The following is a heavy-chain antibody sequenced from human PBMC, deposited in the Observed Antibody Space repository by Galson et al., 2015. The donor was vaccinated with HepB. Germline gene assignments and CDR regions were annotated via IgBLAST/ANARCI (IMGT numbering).Heavy chain of an antibody. D-gene: IGHD2-15*01. Sequence: QSGAEVKKPGESLKISCKGSGFSFTSYWIAWVRQMPGKGLEWMGIIYPGDSDTKYSPSFQGQVTLSADKSISTAYLQWSSLKASDTAMYYCARDLSGSGGAFDFWGQGTMVIVSS. CDR2: IYPGDSDT. V-gene: IGHV5-51*03. CDR1: GFSFTSYW. CDR3: ARDLSGSGGAFDF. J-gene: IGHJ3*01.